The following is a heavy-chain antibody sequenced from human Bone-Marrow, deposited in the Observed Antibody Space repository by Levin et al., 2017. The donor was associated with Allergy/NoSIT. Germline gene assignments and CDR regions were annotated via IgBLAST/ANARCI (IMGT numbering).Heavy chain of an antibody. CDR3: TMEANIVVLPAAGDSFDI. CDR2: IRPIFGTA. Sequence: GASVKVSCKASGGTFSSNALNWVRQAPGQGLEWMGGIRPIFGTADYAQKYQGRVSITADESTGTGYMELSSLRSEDTAMYYCTMEANIVVLPAAGDSFDIWGQGTMVTVSS. CDR1: GGTFSSNA. J-gene: IGHJ3*02. V-gene: IGHV1-69*13. D-gene: IGHD2-2*01.